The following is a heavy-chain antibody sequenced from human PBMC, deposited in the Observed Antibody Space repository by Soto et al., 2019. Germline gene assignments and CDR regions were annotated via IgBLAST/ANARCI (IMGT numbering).Heavy chain of an antibody. CDR3: ARDSKRGYSGYDKLDY. CDR2: IDYSGST. Sequence: SETLSLTCSISGGSISRYYWSWIRQPPGKGLEWIGYIDYSGSTDYNPSLKSRVTISVDTSKNQFSLKLSSVTAADTAVYYCARDSKRGYSGYDKLDYWGQGTLVTVSS. J-gene: IGHJ4*02. D-gene: IGHD5-12*01. CDR1: GGSISRYY. V-gene: IGHV4-59*13.